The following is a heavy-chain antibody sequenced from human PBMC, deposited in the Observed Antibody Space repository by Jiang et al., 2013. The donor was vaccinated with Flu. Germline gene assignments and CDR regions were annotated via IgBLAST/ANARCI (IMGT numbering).Heavy chain of an antibody. CDR3: ARNNWNYGGGDY. CDR1: GFTVSSNY. CDR2: IYSGGNT. Sequence: AASGFTVSSNYMSWVRQAPGKGLEWVSIIYSGGNTYYADSVKGRFTISRDNSKNTLYLQMNSLRAEDTAVYFCARNNWNYGGGDYWGQGTLVTVSS. J-gene: IGHJ4*02. D-gene: IGHD1-7*01. V-gene: IGHV3-53*01.